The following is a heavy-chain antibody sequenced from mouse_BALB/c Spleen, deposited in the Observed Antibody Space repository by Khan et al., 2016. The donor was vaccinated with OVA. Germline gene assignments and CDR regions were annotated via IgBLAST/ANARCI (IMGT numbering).Heavy chain of an antibody. J-gene: IGHJ3*01. CDR3: ARERGAWCPY. V-gene: IGHV1-77*01. CDR1: GYTFTDYN. CDR2: IYPGSNNT. Sequence: QVQLKESGAELAWPGASVKLSCKASGYTFTDYNINWVKQRTGQGLEWIGEIYPGSNNTYYNEKFKGKATLPADKSSSTAYMQLSSLTSEDSAVYISARERGAWCPYWGKGTLVTVSA.